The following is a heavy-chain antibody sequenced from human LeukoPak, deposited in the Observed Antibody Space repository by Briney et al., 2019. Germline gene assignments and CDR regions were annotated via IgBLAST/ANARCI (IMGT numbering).Heavy chain of an antibody. V-gene: IGHV3-74*01. CDR1: RFTFSTYW. CDR2: INSDGSST. CDR3: AKEGPAPS. J-gene: IGHJ5*02. Sequence: EGSLRLSCAASRFTFSTYWMHWVRQAPGKGLVWVSRINSDGSSTGYADSVKGRFTISRDNAKNSLYLQMNSLRAEDTAVYYCAKEGPAPSWGQGTLVTVSS.